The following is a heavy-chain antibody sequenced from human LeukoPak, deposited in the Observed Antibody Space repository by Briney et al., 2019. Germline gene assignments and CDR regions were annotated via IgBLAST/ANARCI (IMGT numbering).Heavy chain of an antibody. D-gene: IGHD3-22*01. CDR2: LYDTGSS. J-gene: IGHJ4*02. CDR3: ARHLRPANYYDSSGYPFDY. Sequence: SETLSLTCTVSGDSISSVTNYWGWGWIRQPPGKGLEWIGNLYDTGSSYYNPSLKSRVTISVDTSKNQFSLKLSSVTAADTAVYYCARHLRPANYYDSSGYPFDYWGQGTLVTVSS. CDR1: GDSISSVTNY. V-gene: IGHV4-39*07.